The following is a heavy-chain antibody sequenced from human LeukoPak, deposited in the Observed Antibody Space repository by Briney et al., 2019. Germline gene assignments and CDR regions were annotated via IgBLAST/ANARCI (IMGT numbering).Heavy chain of an antibody. CDR3: ARWFKGSDY. CDR2: INPNDGGT. D-gene: IGHD3-10*01. CDR1: GYTFTDYY. Sequence: GASVKVSCEASGYTFTDYYMYWVRQAPGQGLEWMGWINPNDGGTKYVQKFQGRVTMTRDTSVSTAYMELSRLRSDDTAVYYCARWFKGSDYWGQGTLVTVSS. J-gene: IGHJ4*02. V-gene: IGHV1-2*02.